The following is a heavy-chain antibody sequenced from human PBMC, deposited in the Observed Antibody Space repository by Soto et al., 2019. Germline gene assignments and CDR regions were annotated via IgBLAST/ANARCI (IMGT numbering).Heavy chain of an antibody. CDR1: GYIFNNFG. CDR2: IGTYVGKT. J-gene: IGHJ2*01. CDR3: ARCYCSIGSCLTCWIFAL. D-gene: IGHD6-19*01. Sequence: QGQLVQSGAEVRKPGASVKVSCQASGYIFNNFGLSWVRQVPGQGLERVGWIGTYVGKTDYAPEYRDRVTMSAVLPTNAASMCLRSLTSASSALCYSARCYCSIGSCLTCWIFALWGRGTLVTVSS. V-gene: IGHV1-18*01.